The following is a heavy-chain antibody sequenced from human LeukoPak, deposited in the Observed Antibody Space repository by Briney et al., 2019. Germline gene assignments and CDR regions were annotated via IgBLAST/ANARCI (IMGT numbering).Heavy chain of an antibody. J-gene: IGHJ6*03. CDR2: IIPISGTA. V-gene: IGHV1-69*05. CDR3: ARGNCSGGSCYGVDYMDV. D-gene: IGHD2-15*01. CDR1: GGTFSSYA. Sequence: SVKVSCKASGGTFSSYAISWVRQAPGQGLEWMGGIIPISGTANYAQKFQGRVTITTDESTSTAYMELSSLRSEDTAVYYCARGNCSGGSCYGVDYMDVWGKGTTVTVSS.